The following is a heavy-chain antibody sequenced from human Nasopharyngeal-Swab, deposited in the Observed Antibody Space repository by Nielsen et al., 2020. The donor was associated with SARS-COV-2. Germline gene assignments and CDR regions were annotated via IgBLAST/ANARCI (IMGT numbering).Heavy chain of an antibody. CDR2: ISYDGSNK. J-gene: IGHJ4*02. CDR3: ARGGEWIQLWLPNFDY. Sequence: GESLKISCAASGFTFSSHAMHWVRQAPGKGLEWVAVISYDGSNKYYADSVKGRFTISRDNSKNTLYLQMNSLRAEDTAVYYCARGGEWIQLWLPNFDYWGQGTLVTVSS. V-gene: IGHV3-30-3*01. CDR1: GFTFSSHA. D-gene: IGHD5-18*01.